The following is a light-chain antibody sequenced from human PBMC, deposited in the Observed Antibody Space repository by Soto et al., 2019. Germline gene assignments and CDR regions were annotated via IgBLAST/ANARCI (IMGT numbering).Light chain of an antibody. CDR1: QSIVYSDGKAY. Sequence: DVVMTQSPLSLPVTLGQPASISCRSSQSIVYSDGKAYLSWFQQRPGQSPRRLIYKASNRDSGGPDRFSGSGSGTDFTLQIDRVEAEDVVIYYCMQGTYWPPTFGRGTRVEIK. CDR2: KAS. CDR3: MQGTYWPPT. J-gene: IGKJ1*01. V-gene: IGKV2-30*01.